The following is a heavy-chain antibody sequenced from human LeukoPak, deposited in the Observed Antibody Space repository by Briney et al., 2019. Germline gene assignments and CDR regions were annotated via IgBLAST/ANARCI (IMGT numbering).Heavy chain of an antibody. CDR1: GFIFQNHW. J-gene: IGHJ3*01. D-gene: IGHD1-26*01. CDR2: VRGDGRET. Sequence: PGGSLRLSCGASGFIFQNHWMTWVRQAPGKGLEWVATVRGDGRETFHVDSVKGRFTISRGNANSSLFLQMSSLRVDDTALYYCAQDRSSYGDAYDLWGQGTMVTVSS. CDR3: AQDRSSYGDAYDL. V-gene: IGHV3-7*01.